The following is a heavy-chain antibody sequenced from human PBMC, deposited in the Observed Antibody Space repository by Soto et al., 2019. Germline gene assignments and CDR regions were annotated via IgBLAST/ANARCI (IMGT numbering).Heavy chain of an antibody. D-gene: IGHD5-12*01. V-gene: IGHV3-11*06. CDR2: ISSSSGST. CDR3: ARDRGGYDRLYYYHGMDV. J-gene: IGHJ6*02. Sequence: SGGSLRLSCAASGFTFSAYYMRWISLAPGNGLEYISYISSSSGSTNYADSVKGRFTISRDNAKNSRYRQMSSLRAEDTAVYYCARDRGGYDRLYYYHGMDVWGQGTTVTVSS. CDR1: GFTFSAYY.